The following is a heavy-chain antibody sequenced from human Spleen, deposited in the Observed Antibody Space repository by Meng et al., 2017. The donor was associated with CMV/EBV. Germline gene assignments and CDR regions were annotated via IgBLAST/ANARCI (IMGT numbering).Heavy chain of an antibody. Sequence: SETLSLTCTVSGGPMGRGTYHWAWIRQPPGKGLEWIGSIYYNGNTFYNPSLKSRVTISGDTSKSQFSLKVNSLTAADTAVYYCALTTVNWFDPWGHGTLVTVSS. CDR1: GGPMGRGTYH. V-gene: IGHV4-39*07. J-gene: IGHJ5*02. D-gene: IGHD4-17*01. CDR3: ALTTVNWFDP. CDR2: IYYNGNT.